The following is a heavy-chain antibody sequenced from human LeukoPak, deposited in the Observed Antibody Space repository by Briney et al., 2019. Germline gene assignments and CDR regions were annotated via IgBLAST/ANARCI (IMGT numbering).Heavy chain of an antibody. Sequence: SETLSLTCTVSGGSISSSSYYWGWIRQPPGKGLEWIGSIYYSGSTYYNPSLKSRVTISVDTSKNQFSLKLSSVTAADTAVYYCARVCGSCYSFDYWGQGTLVTVSS. D-gene: IGHD2-15*01. V-gene: IGHV4-39*07. CDR3: ARVCGSCYSFDY. CDR2: IYYSGST. J-gene: IGHJ4*02. CDR1: GGSISSSSYY.